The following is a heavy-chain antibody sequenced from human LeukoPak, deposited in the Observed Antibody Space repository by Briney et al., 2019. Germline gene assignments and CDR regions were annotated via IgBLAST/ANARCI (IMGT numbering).Heavy chain of an antibody. CDR3: ATVGRYYDSSGSFFDY. Sequence: ASVKVSCKASGYTFISYYMHWVRQAPGQGLEWMGGFDPEDGETIYAQKFQGRVTMTEDTSTDTAYMELSSLRSEDTAVYYCATVGRYYDSSGSFFDYWGQGTLVTVSS. J-gene: IGHJ4*02. CDR2: FDPEDGET. CDR1: GYTFISYY. D-gene: IGHD3-22*01. V-gene: IGHV1-24*01.